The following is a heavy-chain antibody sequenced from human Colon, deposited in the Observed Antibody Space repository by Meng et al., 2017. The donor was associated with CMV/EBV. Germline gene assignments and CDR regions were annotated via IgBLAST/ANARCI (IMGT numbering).Heavy chain of an antibody. CDR2: INQSGST. V-gene: IGHV4-34*01. CDR1: VGSLSGYY. J-gene: IGHJ4*02. D-gene: IGHD3-3*01. CDR3: AREAGPFFGVIVYDS. Sequence: VQLQQWGAGLLKTSETLSLPCGVSVGSLSGYYWTWIRQSPGKGLEWIGEINQSGSTNYNPSLKSRVTVSVDTSKNQFSLRVTSVTAADSALYYCAREAGPFFGVIVYDSWGQGTLVTVSS.